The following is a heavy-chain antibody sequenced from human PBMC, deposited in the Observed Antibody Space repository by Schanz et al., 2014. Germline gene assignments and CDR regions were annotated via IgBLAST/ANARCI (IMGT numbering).Heavy chain of an antibody. CDR3: ARDWVKGRAGGNY. D-gene: IGHD3-16*01. CDR1: GYTFTSDS. CDR2: INPSGGST. V-gene: IGHV1-46*01. Sequence: QVQLVQSGAEVKKPGASVKVSCKASGYTFTSDSMHWVRQAPGQGLEWMGMINPSGGSTTYAQKFQGRGHLARGNAPDQGLKELDKPRTEDPALYLRARDWVKGRAGGNYWGQGTLVTVSS. J-gene: IGHJ4*02.